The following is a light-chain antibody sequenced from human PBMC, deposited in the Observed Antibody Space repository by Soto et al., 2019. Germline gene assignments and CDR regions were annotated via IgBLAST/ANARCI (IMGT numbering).Light chain of an antibody. Sequence: DIQMTQSPSSVSASVGDRVTISCRASRGLTNYLAWYQQKPGKAPKLLIYAASSLQSGVPSRLSGSGSGTDFTLTISSLQPEDFATYYCQQANSLPLTFGGGTKVEIK. CDR3: QQANSLPLT. CDR2: AAS. V-gene: IGKV1-12*01. CDR1: RGLTNY. J-gene: IGKJ4*01.